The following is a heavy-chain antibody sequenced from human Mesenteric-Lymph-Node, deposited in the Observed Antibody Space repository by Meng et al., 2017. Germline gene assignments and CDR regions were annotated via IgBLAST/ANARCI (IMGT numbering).Heavy chain of an antibody. CDR3: AKELAHGRPFDY. D-gene: IGHD5-24*01. Sequence: GESLKISCAASGFTFSNYAMSWVRQTPEKGLEWVAASNGGGDTFYADFAKGRFVISRDNSKNTLYLQMDSLRVDDTAVYYCAKELAHGRPFDYWGRGTLVTVSS. J-gene: IGHJ4*02. CDR1: GFTFSNYA. V-gene: IGHV3-23*01. CDR2: SNGGGDT.